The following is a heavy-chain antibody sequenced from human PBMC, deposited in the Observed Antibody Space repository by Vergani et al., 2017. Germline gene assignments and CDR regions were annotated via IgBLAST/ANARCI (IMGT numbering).Heavy chain of an antibody. J-gene: IGHJ5*02. D-gene: IGHD6-19*01. CDR1: GDSINNYH. V-gene: IGHV4-4*07. Sequence: QVRLQVSGPRLVKTSETLSLTCSVSGDSINNYHWTWIRQSAGKGLEWIGRLHNTGALHYNPSLKNRLTLSLDTPKNQFSLKLSSVTAADTAVYFCARHSTVEWLVKLGWIDPWGQGILVTVSS. CDR3: ARHSTVEWLVKLGWIDP. CDR2: LHNTGAL.